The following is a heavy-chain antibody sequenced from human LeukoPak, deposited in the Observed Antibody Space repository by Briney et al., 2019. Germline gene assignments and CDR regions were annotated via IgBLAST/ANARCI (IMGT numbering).Heavy chain of an antibody. Sequence: PSETLSLTCAVYGGSFSGYYWSWIRQPPGKGLEWIGENNHSGSTNYNPSLKSRVTISVDTSKNQFSLKLSSVTAADTAVYYCASRTVTTFSPGNPDAFDIWGQGTMVTVSS. D-gene: IGHD4-17*01. CDR2: NNHSGST. CDR3: ASRTVTTFSPGNPDAFDI. CDR1: GGSFSGYY. J-gene: IGHJ3*02. V-gene: IGHV4-34*01.